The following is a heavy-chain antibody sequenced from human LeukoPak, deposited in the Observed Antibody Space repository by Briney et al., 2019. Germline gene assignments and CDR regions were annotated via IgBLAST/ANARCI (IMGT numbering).Heavy chain of an antibody. CDR1: GFTFDDYA. CDR2: ISWNSGSI. J-gene: IGHJ3*02. D-gene: IGHD3-22*01. Sequence: GRSLRLSCAASGFTFDDYAMHWVRQAPGKGLEWVSGISWNSGSIGYADSVKGRFTISRDNAKNSLYLQMNSLRVEDTAVYYCARNTYYYERSGWKAFDIWGQGTMVTVSS. CDR3: ARNTYYYERSGWKAFDI. V-gene: IGHV3-9*01.